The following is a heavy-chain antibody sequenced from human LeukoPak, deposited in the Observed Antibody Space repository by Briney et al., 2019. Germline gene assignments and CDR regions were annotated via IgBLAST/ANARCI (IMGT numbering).Heavy chain of an antibody. CDR2: IRYDGSNK. CDR3: AKWGGSYYGLFDY. CDR1: GFTFSSYG. Sequence: SGGSLRLSCAASGFTFSSYGMHWVRQAPGKGLEWVAFIRYDGSNKYYADSVKGRFTISRDNSKNPLYLQMNSLRAEDTAVYYCAKWGGSYYGLFDYWGQGTLVTVSS. V-gene: IGHV3-30*02. D-gene: IGHD1-26*01. J-gene: IGHJ4*02.